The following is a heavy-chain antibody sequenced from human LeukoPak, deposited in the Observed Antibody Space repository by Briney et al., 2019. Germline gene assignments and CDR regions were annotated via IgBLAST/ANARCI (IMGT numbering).Heavy chain of an antibody. V-gene: IGHV1-2*02. CDR1: GYTFTGYY. J-gene: IGHJ4*02. D-gene: IGHD6-13*01. CDR3: ARASRWAAAGLVDY. CDR2: INPNSGGT. Sequence: ASVEVSCKASGYTFTGYYMHWVRQAPGQGLEWMGWINPNSGGTNYAQKFQGRVTMTRDTSISTAYMELSRLRSDDTAVYYCARASRWAAAGLVDYWGQGTLVTVSS.